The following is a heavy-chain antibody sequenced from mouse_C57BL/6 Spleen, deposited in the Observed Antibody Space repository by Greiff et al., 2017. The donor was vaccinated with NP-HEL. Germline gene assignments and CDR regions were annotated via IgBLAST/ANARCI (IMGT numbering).Heavy chain of an antibody. V-gene: IGHV1-69*01. D-gene: IGHD2-3*01. CDR2: IDPSDSYT. CDR1: GYTFTSYW. CDR3: ARWLLRDLYFDV. J-gene: IGHJ1*03. Sequence: QVQLQQPGAELVMPGASVKLSCKASGYTFTSYWMPWVKQSPGQGLEWIGEIDPSDSYTNYNQKFKGKFTLTVDKSSSTAYMQLSSLTSEDSAVYYCARWLLRDLYFDVWGTGTTVTVSS.